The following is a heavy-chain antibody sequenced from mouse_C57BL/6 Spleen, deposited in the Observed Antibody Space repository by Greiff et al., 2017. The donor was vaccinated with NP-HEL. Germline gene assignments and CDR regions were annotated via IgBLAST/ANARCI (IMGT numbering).Heavy chain of an antibody. D-gene: IGHD1-1*01. V-gene: IGHV5-6*01. CDR2: ISSGGSYT. Sequence: EVMLVESGGDLVKPGGSLKLSCAASGFTFSSYGMSWVRQTPDKRLEWVATISSGGSYTYYPDSVKGRFTISRDNAKNTLYLQMSSLKSEDTAMYYCARQNAITTVVARSYAMDYWGQGTSVTVSS. CDR3: ARQNAITTVVARSYAMDY. J-gene: IGHJ4*01. CDR1: GFTFSSYG.